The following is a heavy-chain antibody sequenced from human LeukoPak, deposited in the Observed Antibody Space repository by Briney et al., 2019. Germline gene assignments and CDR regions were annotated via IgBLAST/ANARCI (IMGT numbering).Heavy chain of an antibody. CDR1: GFTFSSYA. J-gene: IGHJ4*02. CDR2: ISAGGGDT. V-gene: IGHV3-23*01. CDR3: AKLHGGKTFDY. Sequence: GGSLRLSCAASGFTFSSYAMSWVRQAPGKGLEWVSGISAGGGDTNYADSVKGRFTISRDNSKNTLSLQMNSLRVEDTAVYYCAKLHGGKTFDYWGQGTLVTVSS. D-gene: IGHD2-15*01.